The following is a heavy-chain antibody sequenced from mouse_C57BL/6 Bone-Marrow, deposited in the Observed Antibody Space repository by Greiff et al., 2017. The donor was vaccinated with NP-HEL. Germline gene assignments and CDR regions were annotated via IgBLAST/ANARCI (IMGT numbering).Heavy chain of an antibody. V-gene: IGHV1-85*01. J-gene: IGHJ3*01. CDR1: GYTFTSYD. CDR2: IYPRDGST. CDR3: ARMEWNQPAWFAY. Sequence: QFQLQQSGPELVKPGASVKLSCKASGYTFTSYDINWVKQRPGQGLEWIGWIYPRDGSTKYNEKFKGKATLTVDTSSSTAYMELHSLTSEDSAVYFCARMEWNQPAWFAYWGQGTLVTVSA.